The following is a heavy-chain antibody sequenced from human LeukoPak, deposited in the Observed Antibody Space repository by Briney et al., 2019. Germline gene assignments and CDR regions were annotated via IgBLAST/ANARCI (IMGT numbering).Heavy chain of an antibody. CDR3: AKADGGNSHWYFDL. CDR2: ISGDGGST. Sequence: PGGSLRLSCAASGFTFDDYAMHWVRQAPGKGLEWVSLISGDGGSTYYADSVKGRFTISRDNSKNTLYLQMNSLRAEDTAVYYCAKADGGNSHWYFDLWGRGTLVTVSS. D-gene: IGHD4-23*01. J-gene: IGHJ2*01. CDR1: GFTFDDYA. V-gene: IGHV3-43*02.